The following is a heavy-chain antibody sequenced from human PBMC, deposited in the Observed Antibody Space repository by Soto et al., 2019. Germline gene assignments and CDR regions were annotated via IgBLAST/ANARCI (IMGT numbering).Heavy chain of an antibody. D-gene: IGHD3-22*01. V-gene: IGHV4-39*01. Sequence: PSETLSLTCTVSGGSISSSSYYWGWIRQPPGKGLEWIGSIYYSGSTYYNPSLKSRVTISVDTSKNQFSLKLSSVTAADTAVYYCARINMIVRYYGMAVWGQGTTVTVSS. CDR3: ARINMIVRYYGMAV. CDR2: IYYSGST. J-gene: IGHJ6*02. CDR1: GGSISSSSYY.